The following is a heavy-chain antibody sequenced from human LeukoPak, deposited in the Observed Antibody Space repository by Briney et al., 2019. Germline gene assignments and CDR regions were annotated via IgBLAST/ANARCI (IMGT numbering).Heavy chain of an antibody. D-gene: IGHD6-13*01. CDR1: GFTFSTYR. CDR3: ASDAPAAGTQFDY. V-gene: IGHV3-7*05. J-gene: IGHJ4*02. Sequence: GGSLRLSCAASGFTFSTYRMTWLRQAPGKGLEWVANIKQDGSQKYYVDSVKGRFTISRDNAKNSLYLQMNSLRAEDTAVYYCASDAPAAGTQFDYWGQGTLVTVSS. CDR2: IKQDGSQK.